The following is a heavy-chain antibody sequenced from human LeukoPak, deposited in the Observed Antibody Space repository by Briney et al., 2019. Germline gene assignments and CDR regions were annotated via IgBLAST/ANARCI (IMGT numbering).Heavy chain of an antibody. D-gene: IGHD3-10*01. J-gene: IGHJ4*02. CDR1: GFTFSSYA. Sequence: PGGSLRLSCAASGFTFSSYAMSWVRQVPGKGLEWVSVISGSGDNTYYADSVKGRFTISRDNSKNMLYLQMNSLRAEDTAVYYCANFGPYYYGSGTSNWGQGTLVTVSS. CDR3: ANFGPYYYGSGTSN. V-gene: IGHV3-23*01. CDR2: ISGSGDNT.